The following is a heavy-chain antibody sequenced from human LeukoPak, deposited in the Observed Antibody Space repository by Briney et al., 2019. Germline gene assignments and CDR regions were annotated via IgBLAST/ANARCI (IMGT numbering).Heavy chain of an antibody. J-gene: IGHJ6*03. CDR1: GGSISSGSYY. V-gene: IGHV4-61*02. D-gene: IGHD1-26*01. CDR2: IYTSGST. Sequence: PSETLSLTCTVSGGSISSGSYYWSWIRQPAGKGLEWIGRIYTSGSTNYNPSLKSRVTISVDTSKNQFSLKLSSVTAADTAVYYCASSGSYYRLTAYYYMDVWGKGTTATVSS. CDR3: ASSGSYYRLTAYYYMDV.